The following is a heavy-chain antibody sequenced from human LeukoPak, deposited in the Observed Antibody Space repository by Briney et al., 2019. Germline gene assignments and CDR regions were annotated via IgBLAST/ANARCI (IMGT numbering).Heavy chain of an antibody. CDR3: ATSLSLGMVPPGPHFDY. Sequence: GGSLRLSCVASGFSFSNYAMSWVRQAPGKGLERVSVISGSGGSTYYADSVKGRFTISRDNSKNTLYLQMNSLRAEDTAVYYCATSLSLGMVPPGPHFDYWGQGTLVTVSS. J-gene: IGHJ4*02. V-gene: IGHV3-23*01. D-gene: IGHD7-27*01. CDR1: GFSFSNYA. CDR2: ISGSGGST.